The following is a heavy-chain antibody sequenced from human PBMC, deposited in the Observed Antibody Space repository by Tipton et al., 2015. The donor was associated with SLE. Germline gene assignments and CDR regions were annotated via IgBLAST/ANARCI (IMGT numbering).Heavy chain of an antibody. D-gene: IGHD4/OR15-4a*01. Sequence: TLSLTCTVSGGSISSYYWSWIRQSPGKGLEWIGYIYYDGNSHYNPSLKSRVTISVDKSKNQFSLKLSSVTAADTAVYYCARLGTEWDYVDVWGKGTTVTVSS. V-gene: IGHV4-59*07. J-gene: IGHJ6*04. CDR2: IYYDGNS. CDR3: ARLGTEWDYVDV. CDR1: GGSISSYY.